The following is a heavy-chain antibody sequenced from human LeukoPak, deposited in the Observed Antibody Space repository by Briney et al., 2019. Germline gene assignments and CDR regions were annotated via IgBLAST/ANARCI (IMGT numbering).Heavy chain of an antibody. Sequence: SETLSLTCTVSGGSISSYYWSWIRQPPGKGLEWIGYIYYSGSTNYNPSLKSRVTISVDTSKNQFSLKLSSVTAADTAVYYCARGGSYDILTGYPYYFDYWGQGTLVTVSS. CDR3: ARGGSYDILTGYPYYFDY. J-gene: IGHJ4*02. CDR1: GGSISSYY. D-gene: IGHD3-9*01. CDR2: IYYSGST. V-gene: IGHV4-59*01.